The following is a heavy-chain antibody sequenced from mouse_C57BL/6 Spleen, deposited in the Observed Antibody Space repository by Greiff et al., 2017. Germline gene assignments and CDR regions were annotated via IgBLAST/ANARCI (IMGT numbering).Heavy chain of an antibody. D-gene: IGHD2-1*01. CDR1: GYTFTSYG. J-gene: IGHJ3*01. V-gene: IGHV1-81*01. Sequence: VQLQQSGAELARPGASVKLSCKASGYTFTSYGISWVKQRTGQGLEWIGEIYPRSGNTYYNEKVKGKATLTADKSSSTAYMELRSLTSEDSAVYFCARGGYGNPFAYWGQGTLVTVSA. CDR3: ARGGYGNPFAY. CDR2: IYPRSGNT.